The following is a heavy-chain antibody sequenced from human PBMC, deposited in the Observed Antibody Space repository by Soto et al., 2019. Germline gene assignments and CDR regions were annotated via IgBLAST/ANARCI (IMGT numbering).Heavy chain of an antibody. CDR3: AHRRGGYNWDDAHFDY. D-gene: IGHD1-20*01. V-gene: IGHV2-5*02. CDR1: GFSLTSGVG. Sequence: QITLKESGPTLVKPTEALALTCTFSGFSLTSGVGVGWIRQPPGKALEWLAVVYWDDDNRYRPSLKSRLTVKRDTSRNQVALIMTNMDPVDTATYYCAHRRGGYNWDDAHFDYWGQGILVTVSS. CDR2: VYWDDDN. J-gene: IGHJ4*02.